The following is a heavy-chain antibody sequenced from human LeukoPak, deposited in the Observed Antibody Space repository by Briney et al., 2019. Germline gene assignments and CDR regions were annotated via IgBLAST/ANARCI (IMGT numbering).Heavy chain of an antibody. J-gene: IGHJ4*02. D-gene: IGHD3-22*01. V-gene: IGHV4-39*01. CDR3: ARPATPYYDSSGYLY. Sequence: SETLSLTCTVSGGSISSSSYYWGWIRQPPGKGLEWIGSIYYSGSTYYSPSLKSRVTISVDTSKNQFSLKLSSLTAADTAVYYCARPATPYYDSSGYLYWGQGTLVTVSS. CDR1: GGSISSSSYY. CDR2: IYYSGST.